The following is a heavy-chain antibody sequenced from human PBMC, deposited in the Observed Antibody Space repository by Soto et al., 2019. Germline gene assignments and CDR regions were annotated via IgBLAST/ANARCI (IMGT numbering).Heavy chain of an antibody. D-gene: IGHD3-22*01. J-gene: IGHJ6*02. V-gene: IGHV4-59*08. CDR2: IYYSGST. CDR3: ARHPSRRYYDSSGYYYPLVYGMDV. CDR1: GGSFSDYY. Sequence: SGTLSLTCAVYGGSFSDYYWSWIRQPPGKGLEWIGYIYYSGSTNYNPSLKSRVTISVDTSKNQFSLKLSSVTAADTAVYYCARHPSRRYYDSSGYYYPLVYGMDVWGQGTTVTVSS.